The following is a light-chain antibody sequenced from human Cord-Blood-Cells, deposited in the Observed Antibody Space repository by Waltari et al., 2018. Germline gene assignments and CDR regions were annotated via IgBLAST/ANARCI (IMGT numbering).Light chain of an antibody. V-gene: IGKV3-20*01. Sequence: EIVLTQSPGTLSLSLGVRATLSCRPRQSVSSSYLAWYQQKPGQAPRLLIDGASSRETGIPDRCSGSGCGTDFTLTSSRLEPEDFAVYYCLQYGTSPVSFGQGTKLEIK. CDR2: GAS. CDR3: LQYGTSPVS. J-gene: IGKJ2*01. CDR1: QSVSSSY.